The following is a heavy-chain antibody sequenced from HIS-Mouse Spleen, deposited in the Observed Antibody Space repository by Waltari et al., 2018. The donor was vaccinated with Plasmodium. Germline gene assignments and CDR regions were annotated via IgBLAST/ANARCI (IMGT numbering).Heavy chain of an antibody. V-gene: IGHV3-53*01. Sequence: EVQLVESGGGLIQPGGSLRLSCEASGFTVSSKSMSWVRQAPGKGLEWVSVIYSGGSTYYADSVKGRFTISRDNSKNTLYLQMNSLRAEDTAVYYCARGMKSSSSAFDIWGQGTMVTVSS. CDR1: GFTVSSKS. CDR2: IYSGGST. CDR3: ARGMKSSSSAFDI. D-gene: IGHD6-6*01. J-gene: IGHJ3*02.